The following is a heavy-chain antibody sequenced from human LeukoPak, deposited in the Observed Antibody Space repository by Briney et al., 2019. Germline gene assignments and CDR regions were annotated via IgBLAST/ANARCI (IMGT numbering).Heavy chain of an antibody. CDR2: ILNDGSNQ. Sequence: PGGSLRLSCAASGLTFRLNGMHWVRQAPGKGLEWVAVILNDGSNQYYADSVKGRFTVSRDNSKNTVFLQVNSLRADDTAVYYCARDGVNWGIDLWGQGTLVIVSS. CDR1: GLTFRLNG. J-gene: IGHJ5*02. D-gene: IGHD7-27*01. CDR3: ARDGVNWGIDL. V-gene: IGHV3-33*01.